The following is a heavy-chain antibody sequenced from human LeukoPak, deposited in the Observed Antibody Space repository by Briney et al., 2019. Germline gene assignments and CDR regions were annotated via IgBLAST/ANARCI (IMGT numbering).Heavy chain of an antibody. CDR3: ARYSSGYYLGDDAFDI. J-gene: IGHJ3*02. D-gene: IGHD3-22*01. CDR2: ISAYNGNT. Sequence: ASVKVSCKASGYTFTSYGISWVRQAPGQGLGWMGWISAYNGNTNYAQKLQGRVTMTTDTSTSTAYMELRSLRSDDTAVYYCARYSSGYYLGDDAFDIWGQGTMVTVSS. V-gene: IGHV1-18*01. CDR1: GYTFTSYG.